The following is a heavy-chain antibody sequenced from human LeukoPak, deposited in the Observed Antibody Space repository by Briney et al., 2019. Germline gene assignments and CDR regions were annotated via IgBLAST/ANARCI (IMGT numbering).Heavy chain of an antibody. CDR3: ARGQSESYYAFWNDAFDI. CDR2: MNSNSGDT. Sequence: ASVKVSCKASGYTFNSYDINWVRQATGQGLEWMGWMNSNSGDTDYAHKFRGRVTMTRNTAISTAYMELSSLKSEDTAVYYCARGQSESYYAFWNDAFDIWGQGTMVTVSS. J-gene: IGHJ3*02. D-gene: IGHD1-26*01. V-gene: IGHV1-8*01. CDR1: GYTFNSYD.